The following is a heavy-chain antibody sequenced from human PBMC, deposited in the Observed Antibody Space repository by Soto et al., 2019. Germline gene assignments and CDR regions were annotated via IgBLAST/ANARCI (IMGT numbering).Heavy chain of an antibody. Sequence: QVQLVQSGAAVKKPGSSVKVSCKASGGTFSSYTISWVRQAPGQGLEWMGRIIPILGIANYAQKFQGRVTITADKSTSKAYMELSSLRSDNTAVYYCARDLDCSGGSCYLWHYYGMDVWGQGTTVTVSS. CDR3: ARDLDCSGGSCYLWHYYGMDV. V-gene: IGHV1-69*08. CDR1: GGTFSSYT. J-gene: IGHJ6*02. D-gene: IGHD2-15*01. CDR2: IIPILGIA.